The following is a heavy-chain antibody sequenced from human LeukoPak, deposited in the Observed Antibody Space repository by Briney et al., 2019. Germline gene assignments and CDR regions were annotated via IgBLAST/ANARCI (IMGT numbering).Heavy chain of an antibody. Sequence: GGPLNPSFAAPGFTFTNNWLSWFRQAPGKGLEWVANIKQDGSEKYYVDSVEGRFTISRDNAKNSLSLQMNSLRGEDTAVYYCVRALGSSSADYWGQGTLVTVSS. D-gene: IGHD6-6*01. CDR1: GFTFTNNW. V-gene: IGHV3-7*01. J-gene: IGHJ4*02. CDR2: IKQDGSEK. CDR3: VRALGSSSADY.